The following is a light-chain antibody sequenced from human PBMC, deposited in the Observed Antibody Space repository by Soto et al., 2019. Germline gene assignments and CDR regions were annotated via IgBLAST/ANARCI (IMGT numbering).Light chain of an antibody. CDR3: AAWDGSLNNVL. J-gene: IGLJ2*01. Sequence: QSVLTQPPSASGTPGQRVTISCSGSGSSIGTNTVNWYRQLPGTAPQLLIYGDNQRPSGVPDRFSASKSGTSASLAISGLQSEDEADYYCAAWDGSLNNVLFGGGTKLTVL. CDR2: GDN. CDR1: GSSIGTNT. V-gene: IGLV1-44*01.